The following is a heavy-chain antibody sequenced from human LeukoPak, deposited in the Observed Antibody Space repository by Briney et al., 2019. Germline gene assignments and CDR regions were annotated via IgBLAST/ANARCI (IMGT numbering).Heavy chain of an antibody. CDR2: ISTYNNNT. V-gene: IGHV1-18*01. J-gene: IGHJ4*02. CDR1: GYTFTSYV. Sequence: ASVKVSCKASGYTFTSYVISWVRQAPGQGLEWMGWISTYNNNTNYTQKVQGRVTMTTDTSTNTAYMELRSLRSDDTAVYYCARYTVSGYFDYWGQGTLVTVSS. D-gene: IGHD4-17*01. CDR3: ARYTVSGYFDY.